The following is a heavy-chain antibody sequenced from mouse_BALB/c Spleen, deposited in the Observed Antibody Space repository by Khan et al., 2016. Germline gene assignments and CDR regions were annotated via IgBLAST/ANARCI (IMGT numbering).Heavy chain of an antibody. D-gene: IGHD1-1*01. V-gene: IGHV3-2*02. CDR2: ISYSGST. J-gene: IGHJ3*01. CDR3: ARSNNYGNSLAWFAY. Sequence: EVQLQESGPGLVKPSQSLSLTCTVTGYSITSDYAWNWIRQFPGNQLEWMGYISYSGSTSYNPSLKSRISITRDTSKNQFFLQLNSVTTEDTATYYCARSNNYGNSLAWFAYWGQGTLVTVSA. CDR1: GYSITSDYA.